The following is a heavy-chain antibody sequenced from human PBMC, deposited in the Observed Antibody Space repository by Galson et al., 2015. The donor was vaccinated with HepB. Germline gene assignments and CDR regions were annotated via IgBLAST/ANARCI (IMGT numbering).Heavy chain of an antibody. Sequence: SLRLSCAASGLIFSNYAMSWVRQAPGKGLEWVSGISGSAANTYYADSVKGRFTISRDNSKNTLYLQMNSLRVDDTAVYYCAKDAVGQWLKPGINWFDPWGQGTPVTVSS. D-gene: IGHD6-19*01. CDR3: AKDAVGQWLKPGINWFDP. J-gene: IGHJ5*02. CDR1: GLIFSNYA. V-gene: IGHV3-23*01. CDR2: ISGSAANT.